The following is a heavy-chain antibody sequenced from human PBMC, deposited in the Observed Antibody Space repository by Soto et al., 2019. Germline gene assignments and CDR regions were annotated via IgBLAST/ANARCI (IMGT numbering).Heavy chain of an antibody. V-gene: IGHV4-31*03. J-gene: IGHJ5*02. CDR3: ARRRDGYTGVWFDP. CDR2: IYYSGST. D-gene: IGHD5-12*01. Sequence: SETLSLTCTVSGGSISSGGYYWSWIRQHPGKGLEWIGYIYYSGSTYYNPSLKSRVTISVDTSKNQFSLNLTSVTAADTAVYYCARRRDGYTGVWFDPWGQGTLVTVSS. CDR1: GGSISSGGYY.